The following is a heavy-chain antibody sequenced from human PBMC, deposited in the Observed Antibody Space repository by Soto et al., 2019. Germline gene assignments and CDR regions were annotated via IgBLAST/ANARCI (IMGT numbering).Heavy chain of an antibody. CDR3: ARRLCSDYGGNCDDAFDL. CDR2: ISAYNGNT. J-gene: IGHJ3*01. D-gene: IGHD4-17*01. CDR1: GCTFTSYG. Sequence: QVQLVQSGAEVKKPGASVKVSCKASGCTFTSYGISWVRQAPGQGLEWMGWISAYNGNTNYAQKLQGRVTMTTDTSTSTAYMELRSLRSDDTAVYYCARRLCSDYGGNCDDAFDLWGQGTMVTVSS. V-gene: IGHV1-18*01.